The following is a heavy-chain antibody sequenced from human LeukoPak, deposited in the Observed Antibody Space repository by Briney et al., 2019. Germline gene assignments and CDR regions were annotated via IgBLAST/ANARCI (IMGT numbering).Heavy chain of an antibody. V-gene: IGHV4-30-2*01. J-gene: IGHJ5*02. CDR1: GGSISSGGYS. D-gene: IGHD2-2*01. CDR2: IYHSGST. CDR3: ARVRYCSSTSCP. Sequence: SETLSLTCAVSGGSISSGGYSWSWIRQPPGKGLEWIGYIYHSGSTYYNPSLKSRVTISVDMSKNQFSLKLSSVTAADTAVYYCARVRYCSSTSCPWGQGTLVTVSS.